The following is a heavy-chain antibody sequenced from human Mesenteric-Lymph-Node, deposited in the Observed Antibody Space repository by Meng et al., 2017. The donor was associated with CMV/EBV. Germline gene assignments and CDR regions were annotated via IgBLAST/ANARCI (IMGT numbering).Heavy chain of an antibody. Sequence: GGSLRLSCSASGFRFGSYGMHWVRQTPGKGLEWVSFTPFDGTKQYYIDAVKGRFTISRDNSKNTLYLQMNSLRAEDTAVYYCVKASSAGGWYYFDYWGQGTLVTVSS. D-gene: IGHD6-19*01. CDR1: GFRFGSYG. J-gene: IGHJ4*02. CDR3: VKASSAGGWYYFDY. V-gene: IGHV3-30*02. CDR2: TPFDGTKQ.